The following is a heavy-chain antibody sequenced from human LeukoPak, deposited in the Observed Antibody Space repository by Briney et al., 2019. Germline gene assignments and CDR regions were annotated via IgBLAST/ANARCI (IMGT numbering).Heavy chain of an antibody. CDR3: ARGQTDLLRNYFDY. V-gene: IGHV3-66*01. CDR2: IYAGGNT. Sequence: GGSLRLSCAASGFMVGHKYMSWVRQAPGKGLEWLSIIYAGGNTYSADSVEGRFTISRDNSRNTVYLQMNNLRDDDTAVYYCARGQTDLLRNYFDYWGPGTPVTVSS. J-gene: IGHJ4*02. CDR1: GFMVGHKY.